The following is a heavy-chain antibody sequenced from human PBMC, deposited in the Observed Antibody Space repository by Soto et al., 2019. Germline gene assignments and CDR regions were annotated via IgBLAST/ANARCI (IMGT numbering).Heavy chain of an antibody. V-gene: IGHV4-59*01. CDR1: GGSITTYY. CDR2: IYFSGST. J-gene: IGHJ4*02. D-gene: IGHD6-6*01. CDR3: ARGSSSYHY. Sequence: QVQLQESGPGLVKPSETLSLTCTVSGGSITTYYWSWIRQPPGKGLEWIGYIYFSGSTNYNPSLKSRVTISVDTSKNQFSLKLSSVTAADTAVYCCARGSSSYHYWGQGSLVTVSS.